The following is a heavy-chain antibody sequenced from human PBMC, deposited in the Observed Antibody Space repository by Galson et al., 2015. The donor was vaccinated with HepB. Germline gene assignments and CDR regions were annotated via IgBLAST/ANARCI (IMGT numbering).Heavy chain of an antibody. J-gene: IGHJ6*02. D-gene: IGHD3-3*01. CDR3: ARGSYDFWSGYPNPGYYGMDV. Sequence: SVKASCKASGYTFTSYYMHWVRQAPGQGLEWMGIINPSGGSTSYAQKFQGRVTMTRDTSTSTVYMELSSLRSEDTAVYYCARGSYDFWSGYPNPGYYGMDVWGQGTTVTVSS. CDR2: INPSGGST. V-gene: IGHV1-46*01. CDR1: GYTFTSYY.